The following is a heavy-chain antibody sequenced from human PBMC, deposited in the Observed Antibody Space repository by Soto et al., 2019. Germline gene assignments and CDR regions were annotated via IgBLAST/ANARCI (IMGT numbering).Heavy chain of an antibody. V-gene: IGHV1-3*01. CDR3: ASSRITMVPYGMDV. CDR2: INAGNGNT. J-gene: IGHJ6*02. D-gene: IGHD3-10*01. Sequence: ASVKVSCKASGYTFTSYAMHWVRQAPGQRLEWMGWINAGNGNTKYSQKFQGRVTITRDTSASTAYMELSSLRSEDTAVYYCASSRITMVPYGMDVWGQGSTVTVSS. CDR1: GYTFTSYA.